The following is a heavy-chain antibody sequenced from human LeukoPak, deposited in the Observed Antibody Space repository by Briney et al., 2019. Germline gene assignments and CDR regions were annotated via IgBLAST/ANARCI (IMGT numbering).Heavy chain of an antibody. CDR2: IWYDGGSK. Sequence: GGSLRLSCAASGFTFSSYGMHWVRQAPRTGQEWVAVIWYDGGSKYYADSVKSRFTISRDNSKNTLYLQMNSLRAEDTAVYYCATDLVGATDGWGQGTLVTVSS. J-gene: IGHJ4*02. CDR1: GFTFSSYG. V-gene: IGHV3-33*01. CDR3: ATDLVGATDG. D-gene: IGHD1-26*01.